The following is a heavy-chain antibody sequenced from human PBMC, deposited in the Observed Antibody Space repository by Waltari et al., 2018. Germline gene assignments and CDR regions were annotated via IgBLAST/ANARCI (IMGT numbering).Heavy chain of an antibody. CDR1: GGSFTAYL. CDR3: ARGVGSPHYFYGMDV. J-gene: IGHJ6*02. V-gene: IGHV4-34*01. Sequence: QVQLQQWGAGLLKPSETLSLTCAVYGGSFTAYLWSWIRQSPGKGLEWVGEINHSGSTNNNPSLKSRVTISVDTSKNQFSLKRSSMTAADTAVYYCARGVGSPHYFYGMDVWGQGTTVTVSS. CDR2: INHSGST. D-gene: IGHD1-26*01.